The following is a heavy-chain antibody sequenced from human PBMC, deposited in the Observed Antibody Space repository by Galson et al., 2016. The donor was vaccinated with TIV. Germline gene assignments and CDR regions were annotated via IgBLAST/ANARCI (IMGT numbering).Heavy chain of an antibody. J-gene: IGHJ3*02. D-gene: IGHD4-11*01. V-gene: IGHV3-11*04. CDR1: GFPFSAYY. CDR3: ARRGNYLADAFDI. CDR2: ISATGSHI. Sequence: SLRLSCAASGFPFSAYYMNWIRQAPGKGLEWVSLISATGSHIYYAGSMRGRVTISRDNAKNSLYLQINSLRAEDTALYYCARRGNYLADAFDIWGQGTVVTVSS.